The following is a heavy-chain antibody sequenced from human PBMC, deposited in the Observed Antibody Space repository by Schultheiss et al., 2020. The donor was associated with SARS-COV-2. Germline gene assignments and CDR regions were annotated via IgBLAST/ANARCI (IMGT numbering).Heavy chain of an antibody. D-gene: IGHD3-16*01. Sequence: GSLRLSCTVSGGSISSSSYYWGWIRQPPGKGLEWIGSIYYSGSTYYNPSLKSRVTISVDTSKNQFSLKLSSVTAADTAVYYCARPRAQEGGYYFDYWGQGTLVTVSS. V-gene: IGHV4-39*01. J-gene: IGHJ4*02. CDR2: IYYSGST. CDR1: GGSISSSSYY. CDR3: ARPRAQEGGYYFDY.